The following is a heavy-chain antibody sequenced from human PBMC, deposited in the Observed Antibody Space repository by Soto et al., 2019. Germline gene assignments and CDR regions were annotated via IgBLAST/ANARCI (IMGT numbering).Heavy chain of an antibody. D-gene: IGHD3-16*01. CDR2: INGDGSTT. J-gene: IGHJ6*04. Sequence: EVQLVESGGDLVQPGGSLRLSCAASGLTFSSHWMHWVRQAPGKGLVWVSHINGDGSTTRYADSVKGRFTISRDNAKNTLYLKRNSVRAEERSVYYCEFYAGVGGKGTTVTVSP. CDR1: GLTFSSHW. CDR3: EFYAGV. V-gene: IGHV3-74*01.